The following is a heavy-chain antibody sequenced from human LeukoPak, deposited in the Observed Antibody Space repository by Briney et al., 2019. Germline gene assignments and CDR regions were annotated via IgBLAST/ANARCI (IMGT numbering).Heavy chain of an antibody. CDR2: FDPEDGET. CDR3: ATPYCSSTSCYYNWFDP. D-gene: IGHD2-2*01. CDR1: GYTLTELS. Sequence: ASVKVSCKVSGYTLTELSMHWVRQAPGKGLEWMGGFDPEDGETIYAQKFQGRVTMTEDTSTDTAYMELSSLRSEDTAVYYCATPYCSSTSCYYNWFDPWGQGTLVTVSS. V-gene: IGHV1-24*01. J-gene: IGHJ5*02.